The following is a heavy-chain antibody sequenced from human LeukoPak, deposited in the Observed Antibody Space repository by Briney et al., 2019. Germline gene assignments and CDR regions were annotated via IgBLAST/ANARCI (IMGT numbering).Heavy chain of an antibody. CDR2: INHSGST. CDR3: ARGVNSGYFDY. V-gene: IGHV4-34*01. Sequence: SETLSLTCAVYIESFSGHYWTWIRQPPGKGLEWIGEINHSGSTSYNPSLKSRVTISVDTSKNQFSLKLTSVTAADTAVYYCARGVNSGYFDYCGQGTLVTVSS. D-gene: IGHD1-26*01. CDR1: IESFSGHY. J-gene: IGHJ4*02.